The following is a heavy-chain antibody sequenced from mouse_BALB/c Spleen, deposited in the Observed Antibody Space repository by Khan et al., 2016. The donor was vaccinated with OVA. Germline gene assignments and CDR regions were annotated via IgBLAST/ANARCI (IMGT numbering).Heavy chain of an antibody. J-gene: IGHJ2*01. CDR1: GYSITSGYG. V-gene: IGHV3-2*02. Sequence: DVKLQESGPGLVKPSQSLSLTCTVTGYSITSGYGWNWIRQFPGNKLEWMGFISYSGSTNYNPSLKSRITITRDTSKNQFFLQLNSVTTEDTATXYCARTARINYWGQGTTLTVSS. D-gene: IGHD3-3*01. CDR3: ARTARINY. CDR2: ISYSGST.